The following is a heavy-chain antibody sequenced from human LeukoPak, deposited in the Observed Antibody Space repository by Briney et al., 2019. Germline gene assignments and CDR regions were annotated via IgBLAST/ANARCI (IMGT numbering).Heavy chain of an antibody. Sequence: GGSLRLSCAASGFTFSTYAMSWVRQAPGKGLEWVSTIRNSGSGTYYADSVKGRFTISRDDSRNTLYLQMNSLRAEDTAVYYCAKDMIVLGFASDFDYWGQGTLVTVSS. V-gene: IGHV3-23*01. D-gene: IGHD3-22*01. CDR2: IRNSGSGT. J-gene: IGHJ4*02. CDR1: GFTFSTYA. CDR3: AKDMIVLGFASDFDY.